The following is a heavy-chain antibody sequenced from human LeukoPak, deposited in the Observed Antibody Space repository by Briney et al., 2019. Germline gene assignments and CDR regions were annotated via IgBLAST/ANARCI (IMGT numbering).Heavy chain of an antibody. J-gene: IGHJ4*02. CDR1: GFTFSSYA. CDR2: ISGSGGST. V-gene: IGHV3-23*01. Sequence: PGGSLRLSCAASGFTFSSYAMSWVRQAPGRGLEWVSAISGSGGSTYYADSVKGRFTISRDNSKNTLYLQMNSLRAEDTAVYYCAISGWYWLSADYWGQGTLVTVSS. CDR3: AISGWYWLSADY. D-gene: IGHD6-19*01.